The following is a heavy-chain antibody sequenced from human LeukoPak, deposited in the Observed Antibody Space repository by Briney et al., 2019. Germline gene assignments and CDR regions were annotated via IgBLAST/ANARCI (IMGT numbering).Heavy chain of an antibody. J-gene: IGHJ4*02. Sequence: GGSLRLSCAASGFTFSSYEMNWVRQAPGKGLEWVSYISSSGSTIYYADSVKGRFTISRDNAKNSLYLQMNSLRAEDTAVYYCARLNYAILTGYFDYWGQGTLVTVSS. CDR2: ISSSGSTI. V-gene: IGHV3-48*03. CDR3: ARLNYAILTGYFDY. D-gene: IGHD3-9*01. CDR1: GFTFSSYE.